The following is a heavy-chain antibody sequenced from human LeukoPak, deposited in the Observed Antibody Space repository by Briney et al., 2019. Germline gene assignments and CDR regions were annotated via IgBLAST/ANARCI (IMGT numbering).Heavy chain of an antibody. CDR2: IYYSGST. J-gene: IGHJ4*02. V-gene: IGHV4-39*07. Sequence: PSETLSLTCTVSGGSISSSSYYWGWIRQPPGKELEWIGTIYYSGSTYYNPSLKSRVTISVDTSKNQFSLKLTSVTAADTAVYYCVRERGSTTKPYYFDYWGQGKLVTVSS. D-gene: IGHD1-26*01. CDR3: VRERGSTTKPYYFDY. CDR1: GGSISSSSYY.